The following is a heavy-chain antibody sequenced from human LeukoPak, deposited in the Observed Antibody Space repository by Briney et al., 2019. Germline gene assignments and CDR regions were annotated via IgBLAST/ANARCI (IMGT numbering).Heavy chain of an antibody. CDR2: INHRGST. CDR3: ARPGIVDYYYYMDV. CDR1: GESFSGYY. D-gene: IGHD1-26*01. V-gene: IGHV4-34*01. J-gene: IGHJ6*03. Sequence: PSETLSLTWAVYGESFSGYYWSWISQPPGKGMEWIGEINHRGSTNYNPSLKSRVTISVDTSKNQFSLQLSSVTAADTAVYYCARPGIVDYYYYMDVWGKGTTVTVSS.